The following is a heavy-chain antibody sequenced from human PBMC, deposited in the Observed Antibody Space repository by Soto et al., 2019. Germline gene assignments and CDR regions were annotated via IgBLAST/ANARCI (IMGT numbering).Heavy chain of an antibody. J-gene: IGHJ5*02. V-gene: IGHV3-30*18. CDR2: ISYDGSNK. CDR1: GFTFSSYG. CDR3: AKDLYDFWSGYPPYNWFDP. Sequence: QVQLVESGGGVVQPGRSLRLSCAASGFTFSSYGMHWVRQAPGKGLEWVAVISYDGSNKYYADSVKGRFTISRDNSKNTLYLQMNSLRAEDTAVYYYAKDLYDFWSGYPPYNWFDPWGQGTLVTVSS. D-gene: IGHD3-3*01.